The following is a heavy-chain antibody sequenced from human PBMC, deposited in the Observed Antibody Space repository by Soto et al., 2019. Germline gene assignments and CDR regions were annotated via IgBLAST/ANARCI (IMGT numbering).Heavy chain of an antibody. J-gene: IGHJ6*02. D-gene: IGHD2-8*01. CDR1: GGSISSNY. CDR3: ARVGCTNGVCLYYYYYGMDV. V-gene: IGHV4-59*01. CDR2: VYNSGST. Sequence: SETLSLTCTVSGGSISSNYWTWIRQPPGKGLEWIGYVYNSGSTNYNPSLKSRVTISEDTSKSQFSLKVNSMTAADTAVYYCARVGCTNGVCLYYYYYGMDVWGQGTTVTVSS.